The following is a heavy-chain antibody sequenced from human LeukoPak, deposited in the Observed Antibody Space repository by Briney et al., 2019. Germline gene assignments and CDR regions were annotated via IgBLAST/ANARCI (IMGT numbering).Heavy chain of an antibody. V-gene: IGHV1-2*02. D-gene: IGHD3-22*01. Sequence: ASVKVSCKASGYTFTGYYMHWVRQAPGQGLEWMGWINPNSGGTNYAQKFQGRVTMTRDTSISTAYMELSSLRSEDTAVYYCARRWRYYDSSGPLGGRIPNYFDYWGQGTLVTVSS. CDR2: INPNSGGT. CDR3: ARRWRYYDSSGPLGGRIPNYFDY. J-gene: IGHJ4*02. CDR1: GYTFTGYY.